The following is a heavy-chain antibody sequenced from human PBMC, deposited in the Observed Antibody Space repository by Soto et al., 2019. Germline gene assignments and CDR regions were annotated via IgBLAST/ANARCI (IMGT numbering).Heavy chain of an antibody. CDR2: IFHTGST. J-gene: IGHJ6*02. Sequence: SETLSLTCAVSGGSISSAGYSWTWLRQPPGKGLEWLGYIFHTGSTSYNPSLTSRVTISIDRSKNQFSLKLTSATAADTAVYYCARGWWEPEGYLMDVWGQGTTVTVSS. CDR1: GGSISSAGYS. D-gene: IGHD1-26*01. CDR3: ARGWWEPEGYLMDV. V-gene: IGHV4-30-2*01.